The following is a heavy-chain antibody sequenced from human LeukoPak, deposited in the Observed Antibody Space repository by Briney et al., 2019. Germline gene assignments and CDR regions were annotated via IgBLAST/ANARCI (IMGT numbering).Heavy chain of an antibody. J-gene: IGHJ4*02. V-gene: IGHV1-18*01. CDR3: ARGYFDSSGYRYFYDN. D-gene: IGHD3-22*01. CDR2: ISAYNSYT. Sequence: ASVNVSCKTSGYTFISYGISWVRQAPGQGLEWMGWISAYNSYTNYARKFQPTVTMTTDTSTKKAFLELRNLKADDTAVYYCARGYFDSSGYRYFYDNWGQGTLVTVSS. CDR1: GYTFISYG.